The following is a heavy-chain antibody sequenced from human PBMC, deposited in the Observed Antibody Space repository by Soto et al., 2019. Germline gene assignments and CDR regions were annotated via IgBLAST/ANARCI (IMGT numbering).Heavy chain of an antibody. D-gene: IGHD3-10*01. CDR3: ARQATMVRGADDAFDI. J-gene: IGHJ3*02. Sequence: TGESLKISCKGSGYSFTSYWIGWVRQMPGKGLEWMGIIYPGDSDTRYSPSFQGQVTISADKSISTAYLQWSSLKASDTAMYYCARQATMVRGADDAFDIWGQGTMVTVSS. V-gene: IGHV5-51*01. CDR2: IYPGDSDT. CDR1: GYSFTSYW.